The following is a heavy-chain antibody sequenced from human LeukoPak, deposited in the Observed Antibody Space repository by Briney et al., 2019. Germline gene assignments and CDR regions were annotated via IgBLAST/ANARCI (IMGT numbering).Heavy chain of an antibody. V-gene: IGHV3-11*01. CDR2: ISSSGSTI. CDR1: GFTFSDYY. D-gene: IGHD1-14*01. Sequence: GGSLRLSCAASGFTFSDYYMSWIRQAPGKGLEWVSYISSSGSTIYYADSVKGRFTISRDNAKNTLYLQMNSLRAEDTAVYYCAKPARTDYTDYWGQGTLVTVSS. CDR3: AKPARTDYTDY. J-gene: IGHJ4*02.